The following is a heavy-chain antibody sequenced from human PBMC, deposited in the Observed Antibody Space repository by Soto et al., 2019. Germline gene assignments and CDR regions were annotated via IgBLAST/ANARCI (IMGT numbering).Heavy chain of an antibody. D-gene: IGHD1-1*01. J-gene: IGHJ4*02. V-gene: IGHV4-34*01. CDR1: GGSFSGYY. CDR2: IDHSGGT. CDR3: TTGGDASKTGY. Sequence: PSETLSLTCAVYGGSFSGYYWSWIRQPPGKGLEWIGEIDHSGGTNYNPSLKSRVTTSVDTSRNDFSLRLSSVTAADTAVYYCTTGGDASKTGYWGQGTLVTVSS.